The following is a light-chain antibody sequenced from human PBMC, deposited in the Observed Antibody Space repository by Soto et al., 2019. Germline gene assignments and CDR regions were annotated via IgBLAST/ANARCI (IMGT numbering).Light chain of an antibody. CDR2: AAS. Sequence: DIQMTQSPTSLSASVGDRVTITCRARQGIRNFVALYQQKPGKAPKLLIYAASTLQSGVPSRFSGSGFGTDFTLTINSLQPEDVATDYCQKYSSVPVFGPGTKVEIK. CDR1: QGIRNF. V-gene: IGKV1-27*01. J-gene: IGKJ3*01. CDR3: QKYSSVPV.